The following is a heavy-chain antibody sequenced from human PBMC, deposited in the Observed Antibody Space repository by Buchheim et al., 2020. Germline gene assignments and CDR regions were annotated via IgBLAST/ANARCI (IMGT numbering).Heavy chain of an antibody. CDR1: GFTFSSYA. CDR2: ISSSTTTI. V-gene: IGHV3-48*02. CDR3: ARDRLGGGF. J-gene: IGHJ4*02. Sequence: EIQLVESGGDLVQPGGSLRLSCAASGFTFSSYAMNWVRQGPGKGLEWIAYISSSTTTIYYADSVAGRFTVSRDNDRNSLYLQMDSLRDEDTAVYYCARDRLGGGFWGQGTL. D-gene: IGHD6-25*01.